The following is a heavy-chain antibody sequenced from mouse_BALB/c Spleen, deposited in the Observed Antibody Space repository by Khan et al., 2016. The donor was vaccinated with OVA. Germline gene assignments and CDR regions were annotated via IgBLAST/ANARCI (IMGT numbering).Heavy chain of an antibody. J-gene: IGHJ4*01. CDR1: GYTFTSYW. Sequence: VKLQESGAELARPGASVKLSCKASGYTFTSYWMQWVKQRPGQGLEWIGAIYPGDGDTRYTQKFKGKATLTADKSSRTAYMQLSSLASEDCAVYYCARDWDWAMEYWGQGTSVTVCS. D-gene: IGHD4-1*01. V-gene: IGHV1-87*01. CDR3: ARDWDWAMEY. CDR2: IYPGDGDT.